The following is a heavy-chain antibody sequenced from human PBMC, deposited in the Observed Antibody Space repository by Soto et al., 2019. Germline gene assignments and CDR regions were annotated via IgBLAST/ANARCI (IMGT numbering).Heavy chain of an antibody. CDR1: GFTFHDFG. CDR3: ARGNYESSGYPDY. J-gene: IGHJ4*02. V-gene: IGHV3-33*01. D-gene: IGHD3-22*01. Sequence: GGYLRISNAASGFTFHDFGIHWVRQAPGKGLEWVSVIWYDGSNKYFADSVKGRFSISRDNSKNTLYLQMNSLRAEDTAVYYCARGNYESSGYPDYWGQGP. CDR2: IWYDGSNK.